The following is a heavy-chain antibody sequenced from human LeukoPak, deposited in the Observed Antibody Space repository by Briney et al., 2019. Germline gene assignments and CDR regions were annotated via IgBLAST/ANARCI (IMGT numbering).Heavy chain of an antibody. J-gene: IGHJ6*02. V-gene: IGHV3-21*01. CDR2: ISSSSSYI. CDR1: GFTFSSYS. Sequence: GGSLRLSCAASGFTFSSYSMNWVRQAPGKGLEWVSSISSSSSYIYYADSVKGRLTISRDNAKNSLYLQMNSLRAEDTAVYYCARDTNTRSYYYYGMDVWGQGTTVTVSS. CDR3: ARDTNTRSYYYYGMDV. D-gene: IGHD1/OR15-1a*01.